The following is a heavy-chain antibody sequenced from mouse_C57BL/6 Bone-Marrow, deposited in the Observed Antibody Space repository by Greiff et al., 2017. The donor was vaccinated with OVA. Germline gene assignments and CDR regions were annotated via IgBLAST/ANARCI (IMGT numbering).Heavy chain of an antibody. CDR1: GYTFTSYW. CDR3: AREGRVTTEFAY. CDR2: FDPSDSYT. J-gene: IGHJ3*01. Sequence: QVQLKQPGAELVMPGASVKLSCKASGYTFTSYWMHWVKQRPGQGLEWIGEFDPSDSYTNYNQKFKGKSTLTVDKSSSTAYMQLSSLTSEDSAVYYCAREGRVTTEFAYWGQGTLVTVSA. D-gene: IGHD2-2*01. V-gene: IGHV1-69*01.